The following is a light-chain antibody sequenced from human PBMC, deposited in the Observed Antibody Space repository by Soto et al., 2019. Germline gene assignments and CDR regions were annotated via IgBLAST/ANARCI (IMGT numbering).Light chain of an antibody. CDR1: SSNIGSNT. V-gene: IGLV1-44*01. Sequence: QSVPTQPTSASGTPGQRVTISCSGSSSNIGSNTVNWYQQLPGTAPKLLIYSNHQRPSGVPDRFTDSKSGTSASLAISGLQSEDEADYYWAAWDDSLNGVVFGGGTKLTVL. CDR2: SNH. J-gene: IGLJ2*01. CDR3: AAWDDSLNGVV.